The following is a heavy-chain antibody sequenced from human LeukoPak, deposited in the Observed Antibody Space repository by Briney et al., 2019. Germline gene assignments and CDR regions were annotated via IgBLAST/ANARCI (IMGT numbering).Heavy chain of an antibody. Sequence: SETLSLTCTVSGGSISSYYWSWIRQPPGKGLGWIGYIYYSGSTNYNPSLKSRVTISVDTSKNQFSLKLSSVTAADTAIYYCAKLIGDYGANSGYWGQGTLVTVSS. CDR3: AKLIGDYGANSGY. CDR2: IYYSGST. CDR1: GGSISSYY. V-gene: IGHV4-59*01. D-gene: IGHD4-23*01. J-gene: IGHJ4*02.